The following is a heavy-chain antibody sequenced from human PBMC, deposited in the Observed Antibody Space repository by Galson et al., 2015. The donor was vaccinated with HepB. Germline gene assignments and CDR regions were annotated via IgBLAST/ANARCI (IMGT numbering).Heavy chain of an antibody. J-gene: IGHJ4*02. CDR1: GFTFSRYG. D-gene: IGHD6-19*01. CDR2: IWYDGSNK. Sequence: SLRLSCAASGFTFSRYGMHWVRQAPGKGLEWVAVIWYDGSNKYYADSVKGRFTISRDNSKNTLYLQMNSLRAEDTAVYYCAREGAVAGMVAFDYWGQGTLVTVSS. V-gene: IGHV3-33*01. CDR3: AREGAVAGMVAFDY.